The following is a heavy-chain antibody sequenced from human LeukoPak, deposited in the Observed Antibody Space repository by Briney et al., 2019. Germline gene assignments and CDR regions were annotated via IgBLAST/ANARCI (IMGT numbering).Heavy chain of an antibody. J-gene: IGHJ3*02. CDR3: ARTIAARPEMFAFDI. CDR2: VYYSGST. Sequence: SETLSLTCTVSGASINNNSYFWGWIRQPPGKGLEWIGSVYYSGSTYRNPPLKSRVTISIDTSKNQFSLKLSSVTAADTAVYYCARTIAARPEMFAFDIWGQGTMVTVSS. V-gene: IGHV4-39*01. D-gene: IGHD6-6*01. CDR1: GASINNNSYF.